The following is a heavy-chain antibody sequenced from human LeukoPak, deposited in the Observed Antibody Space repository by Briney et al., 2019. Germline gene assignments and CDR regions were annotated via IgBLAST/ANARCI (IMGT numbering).Heavy chain of an antibody. CDR3: AREGLYGDYVWSLDY. V-gene: IGHV4-61*01. Sequence: SATLSLTCTVSGGSVSSGSYYWSWIRQPPGKGLEWIGYIYSSGSTNYNPSLKSRVTISVDTSKNQFSLKLSSVTAVVTAVYYCAREGLYGDYVWSLDYWGQGTLVTVSS. J-gene: IGHJ4*02. D-gene: IGHD4-17*01. CDR1: GGSVSSGSYY. CDR2: IYSSGST.